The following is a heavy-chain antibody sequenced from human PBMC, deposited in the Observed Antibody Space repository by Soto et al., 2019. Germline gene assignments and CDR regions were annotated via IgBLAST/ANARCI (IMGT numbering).Heavy chain of an antibody. J-gene: IGHJ4*02. V-gene: IGHV1-18*01. D-gene: IGHD3-16*01. CDR2: ISAYNGNT. CDR1: GYTFTSYG. CDR3: AGDAGVSGEICY. Sequence: QVQLVQSGAEVKKPGASVKVSCKASGYTFTSYGISWVRQAPGQGLEWMGWISAYNGNTNYAQKLQGRVNMTTDTTTITAYMELRSLRSEDTAVYYCAGDAGVSGEICYWGQGTRVTVSS.